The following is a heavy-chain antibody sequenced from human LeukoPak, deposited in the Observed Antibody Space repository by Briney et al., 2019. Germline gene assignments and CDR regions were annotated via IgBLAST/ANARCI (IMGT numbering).Heavy chain of an antibody. D-gene: IGHD3-10*01. J-gene: IGHJ4*02. V-gene: IGHV3-74*01. CDR1: GFNFANTW. Sequence: GGSLRLSCAASGFNFANTWMHWVRQPPGKGLVWVSIINNDGSSTNYAHSVKGRFTISRDNAKNTLYLQMNSLRDEETAVYYCVIGGTYGSGSWGQGTLVTVSS. CDR2: INNDGSST. CDR3: VIGGTYGSGS.